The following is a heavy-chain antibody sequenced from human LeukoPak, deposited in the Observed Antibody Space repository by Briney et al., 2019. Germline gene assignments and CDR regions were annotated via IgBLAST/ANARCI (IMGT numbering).Heavy chain of an antibody. CDR3: ARSNAEMATPFDY. Sequence: MSSETLSLTCTVSGGSISSSSYYWGWIRQPPGKGLEWIGSIYYSGSTYYNPSLKSRVTISVDTSKNQFSLKLSSVTAADTAVYYCARSNAEMATPFDYWGQGTLVTVSS. V-gene: IGHV4-39*01. CDR1: GGSISSSSYY. D-gene: IGHD5-24*01. J-gene: IGHJ4*01. CDR2: IYYSGST.